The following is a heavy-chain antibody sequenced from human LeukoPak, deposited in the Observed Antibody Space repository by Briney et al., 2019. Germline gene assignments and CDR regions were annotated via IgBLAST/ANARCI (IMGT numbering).Heavy chain of an antibody. J-gene: IGHJ4*02. Sequence: PSETLPLTCTVSGGSISSGSYYWSWIRQPAGKGLEWIGRIYTSGSTNYNPSLKSRVTISVDTSKNQFSLKLSSVTAADTAVYYCASRGIYYGSGSSIDYWGQGTLVTVSS. V-gene: IGHV4-61*02. CDR1: GGSISSGSYY. CDR3: ASRGIYYGSGSSIDY. CDR2: IYTSGST. D-gene: IGHD3-10*01.